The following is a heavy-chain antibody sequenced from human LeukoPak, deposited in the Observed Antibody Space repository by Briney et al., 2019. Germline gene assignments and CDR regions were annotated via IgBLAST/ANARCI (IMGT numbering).Heavy chain of an antibody. CDR1: GFTFSTYA. J-gene: IGHJ4*02. CDR3: AKPPPDSSSWLFDY. Sequence: RGSLRLSCAASGFTFSTYAMSWVRQAPGKGLEWVSTISDNGGSTYYADSVKGRFTISRDNSKNTLYLQMNSLRVDDTAVYYCAKPPPDSSSWLFDYWGQGTLFTASS. V-gene: IGHV3-23*01. CDR2: ISDNGGST. D-gene: IGHD6-13*01.